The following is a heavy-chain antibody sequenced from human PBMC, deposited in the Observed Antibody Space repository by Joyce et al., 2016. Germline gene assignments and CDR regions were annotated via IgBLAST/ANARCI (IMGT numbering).Heavy chain of an antibody. V-gene: IGHV3-15*01. Sequence: EVQLVESGGGLVKPGGYLRLSCAASGITFSNAWMSWVRQAPGKGLEWVGRIKSKTDGGTTDYAAPVKGRFTISRDDSKNTLYLQMNSLKSEDTAVYYCTTDQARWGFDYWGQGTLVTVSS. CDR3: TTDQARWGFDY. CDR1: GITFSNAW. CDR2: IKSKTDGGTT. J-gene: IGHJ4*02. D-gene: IGHD3-16*01.